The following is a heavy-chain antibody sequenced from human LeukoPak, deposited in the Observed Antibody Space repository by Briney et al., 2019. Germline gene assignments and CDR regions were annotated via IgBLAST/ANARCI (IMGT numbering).Heavy chain of an antibody. J-gene: IGHJ3*02. CDR2: IYHSGNT. Sequence: SETLSLTCSVSGYSISSGYYWGWIRQPPGKGLEWIGSIYHSGNTYYNPSLKSRVTISVDTSKKQFSLNLSSVTAADTAVYYCARRGILSSAHAFDIWGQGTMVTVSS. CDR3: ARRGILSSAHAFDI. V-gene: IGHV4-38-2*01. CDR1: GYSISSGYY. D-gene: IGHD2-15*01.